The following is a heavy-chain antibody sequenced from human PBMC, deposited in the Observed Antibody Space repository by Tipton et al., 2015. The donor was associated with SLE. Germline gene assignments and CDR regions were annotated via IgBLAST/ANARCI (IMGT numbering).Heavy chain of an antibody. D-gene: IGHD4-17*01. CDR2: IYYSGST. Sequence: TLSLTCTVSGGSISSYYWSWIRQPPGKGLEWIGYIYYSGSTNYNPSLKSRVTISVDRSKNQFSLKLSSVTAADTAVYYCARGEYSLFLGNTVTTLFDYWGQGTLVTVSS. CDR3: ARGEYSLFLGNTVTTLFDY. CDR1: GGSISSYY. V-gene: IGHV4-59*12. J-gene: IGHJ4*02.